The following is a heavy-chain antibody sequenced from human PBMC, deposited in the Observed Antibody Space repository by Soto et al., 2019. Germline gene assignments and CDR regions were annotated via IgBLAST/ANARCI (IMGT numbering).Heavy chain of an antibody. CDR1: GFTFTRYS. V-gene: IGHV3-21*06. J-gene: IGHJ4*02. CDR2: ISSTTNYI. Sequence: GGSLRLSCAASGFTFTRYSMNWVRQAPGKGLEWVSSISSTTNYIYYGDSMKSRFTISRDNAKNSLYLEMNSLRAEDTAVYYCARESEDLTSNFDYWGQGTLVTVSS. CDR3: ARESEDLTSNFDY.